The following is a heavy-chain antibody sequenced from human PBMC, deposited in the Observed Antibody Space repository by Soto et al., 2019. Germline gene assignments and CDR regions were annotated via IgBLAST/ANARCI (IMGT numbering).Heavy chain of an antibody. CDR2: IYWDDDK. Sequence: QITLKESGPTLVKPTQTLTLTCTFSGFSLSTSGVGVARIRQPPGKALEWLPRIYWDDDKRYRPFLESRLTITQDTSKCQVVLTMTNMDSVDTATYYCAYLPCSGGSCYWFSFSGMDVWGQGTTVTVSS. V-gene: IGHV2-5*02. J-gene: IGHJ6*02. CDR1: GFSLSTSGVG. CDR3: AYLPCSGGSCYWFSFSGMDV. D-gene: IGHD2-15*01.